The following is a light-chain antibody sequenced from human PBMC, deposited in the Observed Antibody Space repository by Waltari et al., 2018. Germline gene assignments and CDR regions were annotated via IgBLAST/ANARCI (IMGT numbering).Light chain of an antibody. Sequence: QSALTQPPAASGSPGQSVTISCTGPGRDVGKYDYVSWYQQHPGKAPKLMIYELSKRPSGVPDRFSGSKSGNTASLTVSGLQAEDEADYYCSSYAGSHYWVFGGGTKLTVL. J-gene: IGLJ3*02. CDR1: GRDVGKYDY. V-gene: IGLV2-8*01. CDR3: SSYAGSHYWV. CDR2: ELS.